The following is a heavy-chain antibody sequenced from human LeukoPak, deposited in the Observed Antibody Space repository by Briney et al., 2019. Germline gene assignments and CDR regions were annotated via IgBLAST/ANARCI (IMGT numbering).Heavy chain of an antibody. D-gene: IGHD6-6*01. CDR2: ISRSSSYT. CDR3: ARAPAGLDWFDP. Sequence: PGGSLRLSCAASGFTFSDYYMSWIRQAPGKGLEWVSYISRSSSYTNYAESAKGRFTISRDNAKNSLYLQMNSLRAEDTAVYYCARAPAGLDWFDPWGQGTLLTVSS. V-gene: IGHV3-11*06. CDR1: GFTFSDYY. J-gene: IGHJ5*02.